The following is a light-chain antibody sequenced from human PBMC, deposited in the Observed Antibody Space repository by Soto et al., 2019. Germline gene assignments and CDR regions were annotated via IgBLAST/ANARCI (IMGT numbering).Light chain of an antibody. CDR2: GAS. V-gene: IGKV3-20*01. Sequence: ENVLTQSPGTLSLSPGERATLSCRASQSVSGSYLAWYQQKPGQAPRLLIYGASSRATGIPDRFSGSGSGTDFTLTINRVEPEDFAVYFCQQYAGSPRTFGQGTKVDIK. CDR1: QSVSGSY. CDR3: QQYAGSPRT. J-gene: IGKJ1*01.